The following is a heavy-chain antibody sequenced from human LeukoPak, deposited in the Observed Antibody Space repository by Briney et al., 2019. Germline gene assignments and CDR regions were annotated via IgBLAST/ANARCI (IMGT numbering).Heavy chain of an antibody. V-gene: IGHV1-58*02. Sequence: SVKVSCKASGFTFSSSVMQWVRQARGQRLEWGGWIVVGSDNTNYAHNLQERVTITSDMTTSTAYMERSIMRSEDTAVYYGAAGLSPRGDAFDIWGQGTMVTVSS. CDR1: GFTFSSSV. D-gene: IGHD3-10*01. CDR3: AAGLSPRGDAFDI. J-gene: IGHJ3*02. CDR2: IVVGSDNT.